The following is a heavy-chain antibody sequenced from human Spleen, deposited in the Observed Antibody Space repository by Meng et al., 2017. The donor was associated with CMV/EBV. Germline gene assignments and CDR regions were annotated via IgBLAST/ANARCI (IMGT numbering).Heavy chain of an antibody. J-gene: IGHJ6*02. CDR2: ISSTGSTI. CDR1: GFTFSRYR. V-gene: IGHV3-48*04. D-gene: IGHD2-2*01. CDR3: ARDRGPIVLVPTGIYYYYYGMDV. Sequence: GGSLRLSCAASGFTFSRYRMDWVRQAPGKGLEWVASISSTGSTIYQVDSVKGRFTISRDNAKKTLYLQMNSLRPEDTAVYYCARDRGPIVLVPTGIYYYYYGMDVWGQGTTVTVSS.